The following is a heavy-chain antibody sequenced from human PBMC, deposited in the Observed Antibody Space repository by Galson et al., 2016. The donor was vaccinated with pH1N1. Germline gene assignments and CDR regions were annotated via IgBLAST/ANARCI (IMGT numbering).Heavy chain of an antibody. D-gene: IGHD2-15*01. Sequence: RLSCAGSGFTFINAWMTWVRQAPGKGLEWVGRIKSNGDGGTTGYAAPVGGRFTISRDDSKNTVFLQMNSLEIADTAVYYCATGGNFYNYWGQGTLLTVSS. CDR3: ATGGNFYNY. CDR2: IKSNGDGGTT. V-gene: IGHV3-15*01. CDR1: GFTFINAW. J-gene: IGHJ4*02.